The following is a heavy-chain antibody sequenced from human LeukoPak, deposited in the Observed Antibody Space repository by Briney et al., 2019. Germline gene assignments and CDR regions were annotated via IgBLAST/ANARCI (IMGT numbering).Heavy chain of an antibody. Sequence: GGSLRLSCAASGFTFSSYEMNWVRQAPGKGLEWVSYISSSGSTIYYADSVKGRFTISRDNAKNSLYLQMNSLRAGDTAVYYCARGYGDYSWFDPWGQGTLVTVSS. D-gene: IGHD4-17*01. V-gene: IGHV3-48*03. CDR3: ARGYGDYSWFDP. J-gene: IGHJ5*02. CDR1: GFTFSSYE. CDR2: ISSSGSTI.